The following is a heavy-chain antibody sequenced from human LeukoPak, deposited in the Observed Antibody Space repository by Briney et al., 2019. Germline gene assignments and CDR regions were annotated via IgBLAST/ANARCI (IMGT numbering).Heavy chain of an antibody. D-gene: IGHD3-9*01. J-gene: IGHJ6*03. CDR1: GFTFSSYG. Sequence: GRSLRLSCAASGFTFSSYGMNWVRQSPGKGLEWVAVILHDGSNKYYADSVKGRFTISRDNAKNSLCLQMNSLRAEDTAVYYCARESRGYDILTGKYHRGYYSYYMDVWGKGTTVTISS. CDR3: ARESRGYDILTGKYHRGYYSYYMDV. CDR2: ILHDGSNK. V-gene: IGHV3-30*03.